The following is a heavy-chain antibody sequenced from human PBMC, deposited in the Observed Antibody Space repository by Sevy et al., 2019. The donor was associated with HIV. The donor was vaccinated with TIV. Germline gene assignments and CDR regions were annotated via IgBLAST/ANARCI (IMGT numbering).Heavy chain of an antibody. V-gene: IGHV3-7*01. D-gene: IGHD1-20*01. J-gene: IGHJ4*02. Sequence: GGSLRLSCAASGFTFSNYWMSWVRQAPGKGLECVANINQDGSEKYYLDSVKGRFIVSRDNAKNSLYLQLNSLRAEDSAVYYCARAQITGSKPDYFDSLGQGTLVTVSS. CDR3: ARAQITGSKPDYFDS. CDR1: GFTFSNYW. CDR2: INQDGSEK.